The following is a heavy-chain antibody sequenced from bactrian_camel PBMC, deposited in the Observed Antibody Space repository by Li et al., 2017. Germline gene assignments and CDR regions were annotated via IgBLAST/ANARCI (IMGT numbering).Heavy chain of an antibody. J-gene: IGHJ4*01. D-gene: IGHD2*01. Sequence: VQLVESGGGSAQAGGSLRLSCTASGFTRSNKCMTWFRQAPGKEREGVAAMYQGGAKTYYADSVKGRFTISQDNAKNTLALQMNSPKPEDTAMYYCAARRGVNCYTDLSGRTIQEWWGQGTQVTVS. V-gene: IGHV3S31*01. CDR3: AARRGVNCYTDLSGRTIQEW. CDR1: GFTRSNKC. CDR2: MYQGGAKT.